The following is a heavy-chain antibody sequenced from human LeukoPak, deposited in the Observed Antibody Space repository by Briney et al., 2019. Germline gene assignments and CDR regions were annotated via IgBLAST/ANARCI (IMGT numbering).Heavy chain of an antibody. D-gene: IGHD3-3*01. CDR2: IYTSGSI. Sequence: PSETLSLTCTVSGGSISSYYWSWIRQPAGKGLEWIGRIYTSGSINYNPSLKSRVTMSVDTSKNQFSLKLSSVTAADTAVYYCARETGGGIWSGYAPRQYYYYYMDVWGKGTTVTVSS. CDR3: ARETGGGIWSGYAPRQYYYYYMDV. J-gene: IGHJ6*03. V-gene: IGHV4-4*07. CDR1: GGSISSYY.